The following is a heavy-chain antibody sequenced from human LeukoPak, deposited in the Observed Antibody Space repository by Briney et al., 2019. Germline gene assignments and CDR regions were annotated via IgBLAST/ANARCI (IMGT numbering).Heavy chain of an antibody. J-gene: IGHJ5*02. CDR1: GGSISSSSYY. Sequence: LSETLSLTCTVSGGSISSSSYYWSWIRQPAGKGLEWIGRIYTSGSTNYNPSLKSRVTISVDTSKNQFSLKLSSVTAADTAVYYCAREQKGHCSGGSCYLGVDPWGQGTLVTVSS. CDR3: AREQKGHCSGGSCYLGVDP. CDR2: IYTSGST. V-gene: IGHV4-61*02. D-gene: IGHD2-15*01.